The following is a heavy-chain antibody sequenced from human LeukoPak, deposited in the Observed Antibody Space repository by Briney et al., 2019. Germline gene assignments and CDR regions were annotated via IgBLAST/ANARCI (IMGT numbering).Heavy chain of an antibody. CDR2: IWYDGSNK. V-gene: IGHV3-33*01. Sequence: GGSLRLSCAASGFTFSSYGMHWVRQAPGKGLDWVAFIWYDGSNKYYADSVKGRFTISRDNSKNTLYLQMNSLRAEDTAVYYCARGTYYDILTGFDYWGQGTLVTVSS. CDR1: GFTFSSYG. D-gene: IGHD3-9*01. J-gene: IGHJ4*02. CDR3: ARGTYYDILTGFDY.